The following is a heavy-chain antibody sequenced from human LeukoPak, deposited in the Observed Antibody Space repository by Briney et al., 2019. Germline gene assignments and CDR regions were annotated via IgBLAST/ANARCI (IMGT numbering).Heavy chain of an antibody. CDR2: ISYDGSNK. D-gene: IGHD3-3*01. CDR3: ARAPREWLLGYYFDS. V-gene: IGHV3-30-3*01. Sequence: GGSLRLSCAASGFTFSSYAMHWVRQAPGKGLEWVAVISYDGSNKYYADSVKGRFTISGDNSKNTLYLQMNGLRAEDTAVYYCARAPREWLLGYYFDSWGQGTLVTVSS. CDR1: GFTFSSYA. J-gene: IGHJ4*02.